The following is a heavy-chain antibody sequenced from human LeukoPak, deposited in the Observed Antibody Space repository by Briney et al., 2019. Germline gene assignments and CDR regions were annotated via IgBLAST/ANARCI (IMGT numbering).Heavy chain of an antibody. Sequence: GGSLRLSCAVSGFTFSGYWMHWVRQAPGKGLVWVSRISKDGSRTTYADSVRRRFTIHRDNAKNTLFQLKNSQGAEDAAEYFCGNYDDGPGALMDYWGQGALVTVSS. D-gene: IGHD4/OR15-4a*01. CDR1: GFTFSGYW. V-gene: IGHV3-74*01. CDR3: GNYDDGPGALMDY. CDR2: ISKDGSRT. J-gene: IGHJ4*03.